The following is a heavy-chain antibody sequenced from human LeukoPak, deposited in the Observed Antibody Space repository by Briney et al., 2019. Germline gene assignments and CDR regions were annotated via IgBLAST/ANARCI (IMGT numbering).Heavy chain of an antibody. CDR1: GGSLNAYY. CDR2: INHRRSI. V-gene: IGHV4-34*01. CDR3: ARVAAVTVGSYPYFDS. Sequence: SETLSLTCAVHGGSLNAYYWSWIRQSPGQGLEWIGEINHRRSINDNPSFKSRITISIDTSKNMFSLDLGFLTAADTAVYFSARVAAVTVGSYPYFDSWGQGTRVTVSS. J-gene: IGHJ4*02. D-gene: IGHD1-26*01.